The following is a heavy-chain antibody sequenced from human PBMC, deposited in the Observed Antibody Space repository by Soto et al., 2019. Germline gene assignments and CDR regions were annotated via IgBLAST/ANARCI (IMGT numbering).Heavy chain of an antibody. J-gene: IGHJ6*03. CDR1: GFTVSSNY. V-gene: IGHV3-66*01. Sequence: GGSLRLSCAASGFTVSSNYMSWVRQAPGKGLEWVSVIYSGGSTYYADSVKGRFTISRDNSKNTLYLQMNSLRAEDTAVYYCARVQYYDFWSGSMYYYYMDVWGKGTTVTVSS. CDR3: ARVQYYDFWSGSMYYYYMDV. D-gene: IGHD3-3*01. CDR2: IYSGGST.